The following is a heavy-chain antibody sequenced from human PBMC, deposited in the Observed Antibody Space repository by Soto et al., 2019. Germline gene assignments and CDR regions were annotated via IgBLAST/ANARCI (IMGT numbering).Heavy chain of an antibody. Sequence: EVQLLESGGGLVQPGGSLRLSCAASGFTFNSYAMSWVRQAPGKGLEWVAAISSRGGRTHYADSVKGRFTISRDNSKNALYLQVNSLRAEDTAVYYCAKAPGPSGDGLDYWGQGTLVTVSS. D-gene: IGHD4-17*01. CDR3: AKAPGPSGDGLDY. J-gene: IGHJ4*02. V-gene: IGHV3-23*01. CDR2: ISSRGGRT. CDR1: GFTFNSYA.